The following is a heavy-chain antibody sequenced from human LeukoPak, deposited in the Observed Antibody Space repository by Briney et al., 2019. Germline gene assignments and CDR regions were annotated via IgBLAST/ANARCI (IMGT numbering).Heavy chain of an antibody. V-gene: IGHV5-51*01. CDR1: GYSFTSYW. CDR2: IYPGDSDT. J-gene: IGHJ4*02. Sequence: GESLKISCKGSGYSFTSYWIGWVRQMPGKGLEWMGIIYPGDSDTRYSPSFQGQVTISADKSISTAYLQWSSLKASDTAMYYCARRVGLLWFGELPFDYWGQGTLVTVSS. D-gene: IGHD3-10*01. CDR3: ARRVGLLWFGELPFDY.